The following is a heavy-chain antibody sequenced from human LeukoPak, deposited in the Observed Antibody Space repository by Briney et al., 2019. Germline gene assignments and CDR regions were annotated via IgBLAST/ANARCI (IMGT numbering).Heavy chain of an antibody. CDR3: ARHLSGITGYTYGRGIDY. CDR1: GFTFSSYS. Sequence: AGGSLRLSCAASGFTFSSYSMNWVRQAPGKGLEWVSSISSSSSYIYYADSVKGRFTISRDNAKNSLYLQMNSLRAEDTAVYYCARHLSGITGYTYGRGIDYWGQGTLVTVSS. J-gene: IGHJ4*02. CDR2: ISSSSSYI. V-gene: IGHV3-21*01. D-gene: IGHD5-18*01.